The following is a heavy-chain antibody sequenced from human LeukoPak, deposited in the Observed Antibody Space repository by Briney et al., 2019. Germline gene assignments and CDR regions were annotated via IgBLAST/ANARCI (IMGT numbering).Heavy chain of an antibody. V-gene: IGHV4-30-2*01. CDR1: SDAISDTGYS. D-gene: IGHD5-18*01. Sequence: SETLSLTCAVSSDAISDTGYSWNWIRQPPGKDLEWIGYIHNNGNTFYNPSLKSRLTISIDRSKNQFSLRLTSVTAADTAVYFCARNSYSYGPNFDFWGQGILVTVSS. CDR3: ARNSYSYGPNFDF. J-gene: IGHJ4*02. CDR2: IHNNGNT.